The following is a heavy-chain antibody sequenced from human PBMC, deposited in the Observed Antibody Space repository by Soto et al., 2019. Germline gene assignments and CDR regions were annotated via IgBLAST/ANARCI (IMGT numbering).Heavy chain of an antibody. CDR1: GGTFSSYA. J-gene: IGHJ4*02. D-gene: IGHD6-19*01. Sequence: SVKVSCKASGGTFSSYAISWVRQAPGQGLEWMGGIIPIFGTANYAQKFQGRVTITADESTSTAYMELSSLRSEDTAVYYCASASSGWFRFDYWGQGTLVTVSS. CDR2: IIPIFGTA. CDR3: ASASSGWFRFDY. V-gene: IGHV1-69*13.